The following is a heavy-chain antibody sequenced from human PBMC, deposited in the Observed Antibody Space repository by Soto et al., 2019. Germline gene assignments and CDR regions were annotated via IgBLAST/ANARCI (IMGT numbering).Heavy chain of an antibody. CDR3: AKDTYYHDSSGYYVFDH. Sequence: QVQLVESGGGVVQPGRSLSLSCTASGFTFSSYGMHWVRQTPGMGLEWVAHISYDGNNEHYTDSVKGRFTISRDNSKNTVYLQMNSLRTEVTALYYCAKDTYYHDSSGYYVFDHWGQGTLVTVSS. J-gene: IGHJ4*02. CDR1: GFTFSSYG. CDR2: ISYDGNNE. V-gene: IGHV3-30*18. D-gene: IGHD3-22*01.